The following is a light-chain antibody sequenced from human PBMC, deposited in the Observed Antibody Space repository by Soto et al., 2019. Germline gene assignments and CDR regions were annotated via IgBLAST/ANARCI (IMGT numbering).Light chain of an antibody. Sequence: QSVLTHPASVSGSPGQSITISCTGTSSDVGGYNYVSWYQQHPGKAPKLMIYDVSNRPSGVSNRFSGSKSGNTASLTISGLQAEDEADYYCSSYTSSSTLVFGTGTKVTV. V-gene: IGLV2-14*01. J-gene: IGLJ1*01. CDR3: SSYTSSSTLV. CDR2: DVS. CDR1: SSDVGGYNY.